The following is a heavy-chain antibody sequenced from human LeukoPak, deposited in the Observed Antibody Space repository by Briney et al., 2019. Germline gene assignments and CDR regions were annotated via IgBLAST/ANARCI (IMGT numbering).Heavy chain of an antibody. D-gene: IGHD3-22*01. V-gene: IGHV4-4*07. CDR2: IYTSGST. CDR3: ARDTGDSSGYYYLFDY. J-gene: IGHJ4*02. Sequence: SETLSLTCTVSGGSISSYYWSWIRQPAGKGLEWIGRIYTSGSTNYNPSLKSRVTMSVDTSKNQFSLKLSSVTAADTAVYSCARDTGDSSGYYYLFDYWGQGTLVTVSS. CDR1: GGSISSYY.